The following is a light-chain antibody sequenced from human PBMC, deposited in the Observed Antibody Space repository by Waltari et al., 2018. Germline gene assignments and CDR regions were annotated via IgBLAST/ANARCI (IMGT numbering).Light chain of an antibody. CDR2: GAY. V-gene: IGKV1-16*01. J-gene: IGKJ4*01. CDR3: QQYKTFPLT. CDR1: QGISKF. Sequence: DIQMTQSPSSLAASVGDKVTITCRASQGISKFLAWFRQKPGKAPESLIYGAYSLQSGGPSRFSGSGSGTDFTLTISSLQPEEFASYYCQQYKTFPLTFGGGTKVEIK.